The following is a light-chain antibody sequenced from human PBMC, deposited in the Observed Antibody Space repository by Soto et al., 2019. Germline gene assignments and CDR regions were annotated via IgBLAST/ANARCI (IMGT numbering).Light chain of an antibody. J-gene: IGLJ2*01. CDR3: QSYDSSLSVV. Sequence: QSALTQPASVSGSPGQSITISCTGTSNDIGGYNLVSWYQQHPGKAPKLIIYGNSNRPSGVPDRFSGSKSGTSASLAITGLQAEDEADYYCQSYDSSLSVVFGGGTQLTVL. V-gene: IGLV2-14*02. CDR2: GNS. CDR1: SNDIGGYNL.